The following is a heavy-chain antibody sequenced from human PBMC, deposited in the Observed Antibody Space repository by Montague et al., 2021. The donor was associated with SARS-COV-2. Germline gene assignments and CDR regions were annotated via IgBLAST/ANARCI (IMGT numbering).Heavy chain of an antibody. CDR3: ARVGGGSNFYY. V-gene: IGHV4-39*07. CDR1: GDSISSTTYY. J-gene: IGHJ4*02. CDR2: IYYSGSS. D-gene: IGHD2-2*01. Sequence: SETLSLTCTVSGDSISSTTYYWAWIRQPPGKGLECIGTIYYSGSSYYNPSLKSRVAMSVDTSKNQFSLKLDSVTAADTAVYYCARVGGGSNFYYWGQGILVTVSS.